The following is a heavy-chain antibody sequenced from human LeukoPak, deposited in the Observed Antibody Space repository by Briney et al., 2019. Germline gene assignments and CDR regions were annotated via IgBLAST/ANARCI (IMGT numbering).Heavy chain of an antibody. J-gene: IGHJ4*02. V-gene: IGHV3-23*01. Sequence: GGSLRLSCAASGFTFSSYAMSWVRQAPGKGLEWVSAINGSVGSTYYADSVKGRFTISRDNSKNTLSLQMNSLRAEDTAVYYCATRGTYYLPHDYWGQGTLVTVSS. D-gene: IGHD1-26*01. CDR1: GFTFSSYA. CDR2: INGSVGST. CDR3: ATRGTYYLPHDY.